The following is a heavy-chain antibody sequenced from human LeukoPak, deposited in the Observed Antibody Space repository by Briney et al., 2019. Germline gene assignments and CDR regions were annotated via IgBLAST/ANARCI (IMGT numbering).Heavy chain of an antibody. CDR1: GFTFSSYT. CDR3: ARSGSLFDY. D-gene: IGHD3-22*01. J-gene: IGHJ4*02. V-gene: IGHV3-21*01. CDR2: ISSSSTNI. Sequence: GGSLRLSCAASGFTFSSYTMNWVRQAPGKGLEWVSSISSSSTNIYYTDSVKGRFTISRDNAKNSLYLQMNSLRAEDTAVYYCARSGSLFDYWGQGTLVTVSS.